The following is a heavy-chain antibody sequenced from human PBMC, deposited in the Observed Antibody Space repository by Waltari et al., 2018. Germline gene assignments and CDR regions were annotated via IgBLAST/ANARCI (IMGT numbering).Heavy chain of an antibody. D-gene: IGHD3-22*01. Sequence: QVQLVQSGAEVKKPGSSVKVSCWASGVSFTKSAFNWLRQAPGQGPEGVGGVIPFSQTTKYAQNFQGRVRIATGESATSAYLELSSLRSEDTAVYYCARGRHYLDSRGHQAMGNAFDIWGQGTTVTVSS. V-gene: IGHV1-69*05. J-gene: IGHJ3*02. CDR1: GVSFTKSA. CDR2: VIPFSQTT. CDR3: ARGRHYLDSRGHQAMGNAFDI.